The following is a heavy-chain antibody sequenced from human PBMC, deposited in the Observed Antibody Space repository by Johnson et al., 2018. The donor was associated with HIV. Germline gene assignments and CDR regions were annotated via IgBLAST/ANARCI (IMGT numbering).Heavy chain of an antibody. V-gene: IGHV3-30-3*01. D-gene: IGHD2-21*02. Sequence: QVQLVESGGDLVQPGGSLRLSCTASGFTFSSYAMSWVRQAPGKGLEWVAVISYDGSNKYYADSVKGRFTISRDNSKNTLYLQMNSLRAEDTAVYYCAKDVVVTPPSDAFDIWGQGTMVTVSS. J-gene: IGHJ3*02. CDR3: AKDVVVTPPSDAFDI. CDR2: ISYDGSNK. CDR1: GFTFSSYA.